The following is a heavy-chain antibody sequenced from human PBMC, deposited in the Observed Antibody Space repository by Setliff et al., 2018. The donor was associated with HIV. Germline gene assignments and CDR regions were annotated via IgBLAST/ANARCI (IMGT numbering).Heavy chain of an antibody. J-gene: IGHJ4*02. CDR2: IKQDGSET. Sequence: GGSLRLSCIASGFTFSKFWVRWVRQAPGKGLERVADIKQDGSETYYVDSVRGRFTISRDNAKSSLYLQMNSLRAEDTALYYCARGTDYSGWFYDYWGQGTQVTVSS. V-gene: IGHV3-7*03. CDR1: GFTFSKFW. CDR3: ARGTDYSGWFYDY. D-gene: IGHD1-26*01.